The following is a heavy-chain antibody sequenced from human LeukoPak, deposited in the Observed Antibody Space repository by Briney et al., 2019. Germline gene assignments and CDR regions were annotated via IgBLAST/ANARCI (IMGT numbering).Heavy chain of an antibody. CDR1: GGSISSSSYS. V-gene: IGHV4-39*07. CDR2: IHYDGNT. J-gene: IGHJ6*02. Sequence: PSETLSLTCTVSGGSISSSSYSWTWIRQPPGKGLEWIGSIHYDGNTYYKPSLRSRVTISVDTSKNQFSLKLSSVTAADTAVYYCARGWEQWLVRYYYGMDVWGQGTTVTVSS. CDR3: ARGWEQWLVRYYYGMDV. D-gene: IGHD6-19*01.